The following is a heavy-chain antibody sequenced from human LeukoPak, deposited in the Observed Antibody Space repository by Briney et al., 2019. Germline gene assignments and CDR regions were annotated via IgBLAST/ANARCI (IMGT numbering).Heavy chain of an antibody. J-gene: IGHJ4*02. D-gene: IGHD1-26*01. Sequence: GGSLRLSCAASGFSFSSFSMNWVRQAPGKGLEWVSYISGGSSFTYYVDSVKGRFTISRDNAKNSLYLQMNSLRAEDTAFYCASGGIYYGAAFDFWGQGSLVTVSA. V-gene: IGHV3-21*04. CDR2: ISGGSSFT. CDR3: ASGGIYYGAAFDF. CDR1: GFSFSSFS.